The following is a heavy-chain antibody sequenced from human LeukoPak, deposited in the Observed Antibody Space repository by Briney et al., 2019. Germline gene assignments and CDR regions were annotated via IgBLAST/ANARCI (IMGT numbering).Heavy chain of an antibody. CDR3: AKDRQDYYDSSGSDY. J-gene: IGHJ4*02. D-gene: IGHD3-22*01. CDR2: ISGSGGST. CDR1: GFTFSSYA. V-gene: IGHV3-23*01. Sequence: PGGSLRLSCAASGFTFSSYAMSWVRQAPGKGLEWVSAISGSGGSTYYADSVKGRFTISRDNSKNTLYLQMNSLRAEDTAVYYCAKDRQDYYDSSGSDYWGQGTLVTVSS.